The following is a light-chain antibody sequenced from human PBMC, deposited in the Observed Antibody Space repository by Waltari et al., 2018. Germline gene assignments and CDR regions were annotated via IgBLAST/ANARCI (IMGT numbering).Light chain of an antibody. V-gene: IGKV1-39*01. CDR2: KAS. CDR3: QHGYGTPLT. Sequence: IQLTQSPPSLSASVGDRVTITSRAGKNVNNYLNWYQQKPGKAPKLLIYKASTLQSGVPSRFSGSGSGTDYTFTISSLQSEDVATYYCQHGYGTPLTFGGGTKVEIK. J-gene: IGKJ4*01. CDR1: KNVNNY.